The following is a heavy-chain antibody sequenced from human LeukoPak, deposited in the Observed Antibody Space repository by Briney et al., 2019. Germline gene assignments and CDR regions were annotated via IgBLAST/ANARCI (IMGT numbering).Heavy chain of an antibody. D-gene: IGHD3-10*01. CDR3: ARHSDVIGAI. Sequence: GESLKISCKASGYTFTHQWIGWVRQKSGSGLEWMGIIYPRDSDTRYSPSFQGHDSISADTSINTAYLEWSRLEASDTAIYYCARHSDVIGAIWGQGTLVTVS. CDR2: IYPRDSDT. J-gene: IGHJ4*02. V-gene: IGHV5-51*01. CDR1: GYTFTHQW.